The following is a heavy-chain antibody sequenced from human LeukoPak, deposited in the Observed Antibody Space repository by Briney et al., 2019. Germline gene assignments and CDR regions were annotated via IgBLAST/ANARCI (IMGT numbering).Heavy chain of an antibody. CDR3: VKDGERHIYTPKIGPPT. CDR1: GFTFSDYS. Sequence: PGGSLRLSCVASGFTFSDYSMSWVRQEPGKGPEWVSHISDNTFTTYYAASLRGRFTISRDNSNSSSFLQMHLLGDEDTAVYYCVKDGERHIYTPKIGPPTWGQGTLVTVSS. V-gene: IGHV3-23*01. J-gene: IGHJ5*02. D-gene: IGHD2-15*01. CDR2: ISDNTFTT.